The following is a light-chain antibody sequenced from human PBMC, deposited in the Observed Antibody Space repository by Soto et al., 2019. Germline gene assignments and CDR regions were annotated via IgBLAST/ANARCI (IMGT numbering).Light chain of an antibody. CDR1: QTISSW. V-gene: IGKV1-5*03. CDR2: KAS. CDR3: QHYHGWTIT. Sequence: IQMTQSPSTLSGSVGDRVTITCPASQTISSWLAWYQQKPGKAPKLLIYKASTLKSGVPSRFSGSGSGTEGTLTISSLKYEDFSVYYCQHYHGWTITFGQGTRLEIK. J-gene: IGKJ5*01.